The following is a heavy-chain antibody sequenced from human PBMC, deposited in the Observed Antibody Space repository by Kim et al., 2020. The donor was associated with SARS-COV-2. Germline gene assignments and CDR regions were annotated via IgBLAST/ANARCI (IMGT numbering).Heavy chain of an antibody. V-gene: IGHV4-39*01. D-gene: IGHD2-15*01. J-gene: IGHJ5*02. CDR1: GCSISSSSYY. CDR3: ARRGRNWFDP. Sequence: SETLSLTCTVSGCSISSSSYYWGWISQPPGMGLEWIGSIYYSGSTYYNPSLKSRVTISVDTSKNQFSLKLSSVTAADTAVYYCARRGRNWFDPWGQGTLVTVSS. CDR2: IYYSGST.